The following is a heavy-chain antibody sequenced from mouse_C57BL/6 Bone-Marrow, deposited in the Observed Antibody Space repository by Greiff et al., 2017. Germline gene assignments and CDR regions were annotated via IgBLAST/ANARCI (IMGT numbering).Heavy chain of an antibody. CDR3: ARKARRGGDFDY. CDR1: GYTFTSYW. V-gene: IGHV1-69*01. D-gene: IGHD3-1*01. J-gene: IGHJ2*01. CDR2: IDPSDSYT. Sequence: QVQLQQPGAELVMPGASVKLSCKASGYTFTSYWMHWVKQRPGQGLEWIGEIDPSDSYTNYNQKFKGKSTLTVDKSSSTAYMQLSSLTSEDSAVYYCARKARRGGDFDYWGQGTTLTVSS.